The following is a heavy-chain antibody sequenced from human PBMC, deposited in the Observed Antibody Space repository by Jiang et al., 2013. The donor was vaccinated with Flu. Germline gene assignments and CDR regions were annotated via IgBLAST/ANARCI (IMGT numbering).Heavy chain of an antibody. V-gene: IGHV6-1*01. CDR1: GDSISNNVVA. D-gene: IGHD2/OR15-2a*01. Sequence: SQTLSLTCVISGDSISNNVVAWNWIRQSPSRGLQWLGKTRYISRWLTEYSVSMQGRITINPDASKNQFSXQLDSATPEDTAIYYCVRDYYWAFDSWGQGTLVTVSS. CDR2: TRYISRWLT. J-gene: IGHJ4*02. CDR3: VRDYYWAFDS.